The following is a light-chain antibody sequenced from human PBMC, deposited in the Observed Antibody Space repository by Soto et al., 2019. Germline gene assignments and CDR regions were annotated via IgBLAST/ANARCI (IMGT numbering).Light chain of an antibody. CDR2: GAS. CDR1: QSVGSR. CDR3: QQYVTSAIT. V-gene: IGKV3-20*01. J-gene: IGKJ5*01. Sequence: EIVLTQAPGTLSLSPGERATLSCRASQSVGSRLAWYQQKPGQAPRLLISGASSRAAGIPDRFSGSGSGTDFTLTISRLEPEDLALYYCQQYVTSAITFGQGTLLAIK.